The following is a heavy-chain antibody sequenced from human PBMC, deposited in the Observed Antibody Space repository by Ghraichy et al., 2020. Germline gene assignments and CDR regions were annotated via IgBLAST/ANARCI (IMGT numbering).Heavy chain of an antibody. J-gene: IGHJ6*02. CDR3: ARGTYYDILTGYYKADYYGMDV. CDR1: GYTFTGYY. Sequence: ASVKVSCKASGYTFTGYYMHWVRQAPGQGLEWMGWINPNSGGTNYAQKFQGRVTMTRDTSISTAYMELSRLRSDDTAVYYCARGTYYDILTGYYKADYYGMDVWGQGTTVTVSS. D-gene: IGHD3-9*01. V-gene: IGHV1-2*02. CDR2: INPNSGGT.